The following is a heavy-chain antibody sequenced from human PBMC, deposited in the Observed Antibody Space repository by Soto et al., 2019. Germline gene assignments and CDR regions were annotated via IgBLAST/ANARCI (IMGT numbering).Heavy chain of an antibody. D-gene: IGHD6-6*01. V-gene: IGHV4-31*03. CDR2: IYYLGRT. J-gene: IGHJ5*02. CDR1: GASINSGGYY. CDR3: ARGSFSSSSSSFDP. Sequence: TLFLTCTVSGASINSGGYYWSWLRQQSVKGLEWIEYIYYLGRTYYNPSLHSRVSIAVDTTENQFSLKLTSVTAADPPLYYCARGSFSSSSSSFDPWGRGVLPTVSS.